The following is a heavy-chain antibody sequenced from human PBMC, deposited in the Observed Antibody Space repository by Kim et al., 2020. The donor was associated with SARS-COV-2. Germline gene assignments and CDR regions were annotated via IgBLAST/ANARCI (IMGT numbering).Heavy chain of an antibody. CDR3: AYCSGGSCYSGQDSGGMDV. CDR2: ITPFNGNT. CDR1: GYTFTYRY. J-gene: IGHJ6*02. D-gene: IGHD2-15*01. Sequence: SVKVSCKASGYTFTYRYLHWVRQAPGQALEWMGWITPFNGNTNYAQKFQDRVTITRDRSMSTAYMELSSLRSEDTAMYYCAYCSGGSCYSGQDSGGMDVWGQGTTVTVSS. V-gene: IGHV1-45*02.